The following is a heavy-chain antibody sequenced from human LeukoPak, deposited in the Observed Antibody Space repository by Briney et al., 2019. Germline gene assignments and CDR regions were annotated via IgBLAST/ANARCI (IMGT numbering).Heavy chain of an antibody. V-gene: IGHV4-38-2*01. CDR3: AGYSSSWPRSPYNWFDP. Sequence: PSETLSLTCAVSGYSISSGYYWGWIRQPPGKGLEWIGSIYYSGSTYYNPSLKSRVTISVDTSKNQFSLKLSSVTAADTAVYYCAGYSSSWPRSPYNWFDPWGQGTLVTVSS. CDR1: GYSISSGYY. J-gene: IGHJ5*02. CDR2: IYYSGST. D-gene: IGHD6-13*01.